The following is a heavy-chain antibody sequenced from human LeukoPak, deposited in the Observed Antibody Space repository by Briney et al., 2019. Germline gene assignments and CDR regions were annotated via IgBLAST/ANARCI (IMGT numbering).Heavy chain of an antibody. D-gene: IGHD2-2*02. CDR3: AKGVAEIVVVTAAIHYTMDV. Sequence: SGGSLRLSCAASGFTFSSYAMSWVRQAPGKGLEWVSAISGSGGSTYYADSVKGRFTISRDNSKNTLYLQMNSLRAEDTAVYYCAKGVAEIVVVTAAIHYTMDVWGQGTTVTVSS. J-gene: IGHJ6*02. CDR1: GFTFSSYA. V-gene: IGHV3-23*01. CDR2: ISGSGGST.